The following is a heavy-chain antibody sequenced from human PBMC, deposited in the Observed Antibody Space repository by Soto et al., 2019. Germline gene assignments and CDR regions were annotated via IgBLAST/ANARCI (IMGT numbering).Heavy chain of an antibody. CDR3: ARSAGWYAIHA. CDR1: GDSVSSPYY. D-gene: IGHD6-19*01. CDR2: VFHTGTT. J-gene: IGHJ5*02. V-gene: IGHV4-4*02. Sequence: QVQLQESGPGLVKPSGTLSLTCAVSGDSVSSPYYWCWVRQPPGKGLEWIGEVFHTGTTSYNPSLRSRATISMDKSINPSSLDRSSVTAADTAVYYCARSAGWYAIHAWGPGTLVIVSS.